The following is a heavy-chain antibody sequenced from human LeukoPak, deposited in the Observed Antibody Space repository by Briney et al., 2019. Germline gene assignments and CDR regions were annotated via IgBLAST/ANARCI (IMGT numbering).Heavy chain of an antibody. Sequence: ASVKVSCKASGYTFTSSYINWVRQAPGQRLEWMGWISAYNGRTNYAQKFQGRVTMTTDSSTSTAYMDLASLRSDDTAVYYCARGGTYYPCIDYWGQGTLVTVSS. CDR2: ISAYNGRT. V-gene: IGHV1-18*01. CDR1: GYTFTSSY. CDR3: ARGGTYYPCIDY. D-gene: IGHD1-26*01. J-gene: IGHJ4*02.